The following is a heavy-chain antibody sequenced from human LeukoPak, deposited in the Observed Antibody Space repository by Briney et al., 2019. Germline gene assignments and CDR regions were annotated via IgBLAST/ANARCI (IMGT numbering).Heavy chain of an antibody. V-gene: IGHV3-33*01. D-gene: IGHD6-13*01. Sequence: PGGSLRLSCVASGFTFSSYGMHCVRQAPGKGLEWVAVIWYDGSNKYYADSVKGRFTISRDNSKNTLYLQMNSLRAEDTAVYYCARDFLRIGAALDYFDYWGQGTLVILSS. CDR1: GFTFSSYG. CDR3: ARDFLRIGAALDYFDY. CDR2: IWYDGSNK. J-gene: IGHJ4*02.